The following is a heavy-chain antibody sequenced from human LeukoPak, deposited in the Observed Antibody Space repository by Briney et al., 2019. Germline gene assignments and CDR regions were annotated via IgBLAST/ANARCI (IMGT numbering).Heavy chain of an antibody. J-gene: IGHJ4*02. Sequence: PSETLSLTCTVSGGSINNYYWSWIRQPPGKGLEWLGYIYYSGNTNYNPSLKSRVTISVDTSKSQFSLKLTSVTAADTAMYYCAREGGYYDSSGYYDKAFDYWGQGTLVTVSS. V-gene: IGHV4-59*01. CDR2: IYYSGNT. CDR1: GGSINNYY. CDR3: AREGGYYDSSGYYDKAFDY. D-gene: IGHD3-22*01.